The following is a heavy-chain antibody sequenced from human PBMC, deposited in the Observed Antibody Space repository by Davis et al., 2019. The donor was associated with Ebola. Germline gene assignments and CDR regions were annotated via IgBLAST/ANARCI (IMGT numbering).Heavy chain of an antibody. CDR2: INPHNGNT. CDR3: ARGSIASY. CDR1: GYTFTNYG. D-gene: IGHD6-6*01. J-gene: IGHJ4*02. Sequence: ASVKVSCKASGYTFTNYGITWVRQAPGQGLEWMGWINPHNGNTNYAQNVQGRVTMTTDTSTSTAYMEVGSLRSDDTAVYYCARGSIASYWGQGTLVTVSS. V-gene: IGHV1-18*04.